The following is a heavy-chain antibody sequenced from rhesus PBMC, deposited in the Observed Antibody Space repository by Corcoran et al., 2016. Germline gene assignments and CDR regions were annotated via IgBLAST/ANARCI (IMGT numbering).Heavy chain of an antibody. CDR3: ARGSSWSEH. CDR1: GYTFTSYY. J-gene: IGHJ4*01. Sequence: QVQLVQSGAEVKKPGASVKLSCKASGYTFTSYYINWVRQAPEKVVDWMDRNNPNNGNTGYAQKFQGRVTMTRDTSTSTAYMELNSLRSEDTAGYYCARGSSWSEHWGQGVLVTVSS. CDR2: NNPNNGNT. D-gene: IGHD6-13*01. V-gene: IGHV1S9*01.